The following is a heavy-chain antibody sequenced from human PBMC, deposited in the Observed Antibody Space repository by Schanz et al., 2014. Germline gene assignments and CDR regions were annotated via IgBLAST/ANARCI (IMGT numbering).Heavy chain of an antibody. CDR1: GFTFSTYA. Sequence: EVKLLESGGHLVQPGGSLRLSCVASGFTFSTYAMSWVRQAPGKGPEWVGRIKSKVDGGTTDNAAPVQGRFAISRDDSKNALHRQMNGLKTEDTGVYYCATDLTAVDYDAIGLWGQGTMVTVSS. CDR2: IKSKVDGGTT. D-gene: IGHD4-17*01. V-gene: IGHV3-15*01. J-gene: IGHJ3*01. CDR3: ATDLTAVDYDAIGL.